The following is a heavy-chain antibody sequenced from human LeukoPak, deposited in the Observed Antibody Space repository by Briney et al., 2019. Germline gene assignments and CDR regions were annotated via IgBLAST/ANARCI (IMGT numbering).Heavy chain of an antibody. CDR3: AKEFRRYGSGSRTLDY. V-gene: IGHV3-23*01. CDR2: ISGSGGST. J-gene: IGHJ4*02. D-gene: IGHD3-10*01. CDR1: GFSFSSYS. Sequence: GGSLRLSCAASGFSFSSYSMNWVRQAPGKGLEWVSAISGSGGSTYYADSVKGRFTISRDNSKNTLYLQMNSLRAEDTAVYYCAKEFRRYGSGSRTLDYWGQGTLVTVSS.